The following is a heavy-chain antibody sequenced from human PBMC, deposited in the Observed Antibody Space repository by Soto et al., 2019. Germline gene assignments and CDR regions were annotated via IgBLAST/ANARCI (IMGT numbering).Heavy chain of an antibody. CDR3: ANYYGSGSYQNWFDP. CDR2: IIPILGIA. CDR1: GGTFSSYT. D-gene: IGHD3-10*01. J-gene: IGHJ5*02. V-gene: IGHV1-69*02. Sequence: SVKVSCEASGGTFSSYTISWVRQAPGQGLEWMGRIIPILGIANYAQKFQGRVTITADKSTSTAYMELSSLRSEDTAVYYCANYYGSGSYQNWFDPWGQGTLVTSPQ.